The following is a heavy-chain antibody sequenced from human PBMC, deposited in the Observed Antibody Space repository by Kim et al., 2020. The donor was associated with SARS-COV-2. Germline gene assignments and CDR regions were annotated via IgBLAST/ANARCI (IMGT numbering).Heavy chain of an antibody. Sequence: SETLSLTCTVSGGSISSGGYYWSWIRQHPGKGLEWIGYIYYSGSTYYNPSLKSRVTISVATSKNQFSLKLSSVTAADTAVYYCARGQWELLFYWGQGTLVTVSS. J-gene: IGHJ4*02. CDR3: ARGQWELLFY. D-gene: IGHD1-26*01. CDR1: GGSISSGGYY. CDR2: IYYSGST. V-gene: IGHV4-31*03.